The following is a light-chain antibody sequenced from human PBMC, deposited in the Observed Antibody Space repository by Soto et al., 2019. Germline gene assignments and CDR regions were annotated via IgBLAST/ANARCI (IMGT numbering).Light chain of an antibody. CDR3: QQSYSLPRT. J-gene: IGKJ1*01. CDR2: AAS. V-gene: IGKV1-39*01. Sequence: DIQVTQSPSSLSASVGDRVTVTCRSSQNIKSYLNWYQQKPGQAPKVLIYAASSLRSGVPSRFSGGGSGTDFTLTIWSLQPEDFATYYCQQSYSLPRTFGQGTKVDIK. CDR1: QNIKSY.